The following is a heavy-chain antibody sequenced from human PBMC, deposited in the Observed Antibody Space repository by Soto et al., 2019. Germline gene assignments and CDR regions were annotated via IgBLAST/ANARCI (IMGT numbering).Heavy chain of an antibody. Sequence: GGSLRLSCAVSGFTFSSYWMHWVRQAPGKXLVWVSRINGDGNSTSYADSVKGRFTTSRDHAKNTLYLQRNSLRAEDTAVYYCARGPSSPPIYCSGDSCYFTVGPWGQGTLVTVSS. J-gene: IGHJ5*02. CDR3: ARGPSSPPIYCSGDSCYFTVGP. CDR1: GFTFSSYW. CDR2: INGDGNST. V-gene: IGHV3-74*01. D-gene: IGHD2-15*01.